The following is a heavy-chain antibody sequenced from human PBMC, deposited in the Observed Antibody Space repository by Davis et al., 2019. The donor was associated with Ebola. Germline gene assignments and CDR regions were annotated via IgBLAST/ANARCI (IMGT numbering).Heavy chain of an antibody. V-gene: IGHV3-48*02. CDR1: GFTFSSNS. CDR3: ARGWDYFDY. J-gene: IGHJ4*02. D-gene: IGHD1-26*01. CDR2: ISSSGTV. Sequence: GGSLRLSCAASGFTFSSNSMNWVRRAPGKGLEWVSYISSSGTVYYADSVKGRFTISRDNAKNSLYLQMNSLRDEDTAVYYCARGWDYFDYWGQGTLVTVSS.